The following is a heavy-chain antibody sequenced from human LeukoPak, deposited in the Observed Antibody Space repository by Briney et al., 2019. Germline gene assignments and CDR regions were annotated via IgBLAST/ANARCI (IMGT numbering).Heavy chain of an antibody. CDR1: GYTLTEFS. CDR2: FDAEDGET. Sequence: RASVKVSCKVSGYTLTEFSMHWVRQALGKGGEWMGGFDAEDGETIYAQKFQGRVTMTEDTSTDTAYMELSSLRSEDTAVYYCATIILGYCSGGSCYSGSPRWFDPWGQGTLVTVSS. J-gene: IGHJ5*02. D-gene: IGHD2-15*01. V-gene: IGHV1-24*01. CDR3: ATIILGYCSGGSCYSGSPRWFDP.